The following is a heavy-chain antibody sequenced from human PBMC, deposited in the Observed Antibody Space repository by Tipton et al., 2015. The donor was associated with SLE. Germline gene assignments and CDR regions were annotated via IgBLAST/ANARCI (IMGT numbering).Heavy chain of an antibody. CDR1: GGSFSGYY. D-gene: IGHD6-13*01. CDR3: AIPGIYSSSWYTRRAFHT. J-gene: IGHJ3*02. CDR2: INHSGTT. V-gene: IGHV4-34*01. Sequence: GLVKPSETLYITCAVYGGSFSGYYWSWIRQPPGKGLEWIGEINHSGTTNYNPSLKSRVTISVDTSKKHFSLNLTSVTAADTAVYYCAIPGIYSSSWYTRRAFHTWGQGTTVTVSS.